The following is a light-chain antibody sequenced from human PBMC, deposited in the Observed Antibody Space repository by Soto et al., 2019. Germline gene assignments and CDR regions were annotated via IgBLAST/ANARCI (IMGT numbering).Light chain of an antibody. V-gene: IGKV3-20*01. CDR2: GAS. J-gene: IGKJ1*01. CDR1: QSVSSSY. Sequence: EIVLTQSPGTLSLSPGERATLSCRASQSVSSSYLAWYQQKPGQAPRLLIYGASSRATGIPDRFSGSGSGTDFTLTISRLEPEDFAVYYCQHYGTSPTWTVGQGTKVEI. CDR3: QHYGTSPTWT.